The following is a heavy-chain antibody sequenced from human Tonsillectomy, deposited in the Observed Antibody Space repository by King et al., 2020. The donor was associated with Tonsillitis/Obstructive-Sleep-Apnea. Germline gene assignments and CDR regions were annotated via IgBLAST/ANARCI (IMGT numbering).Heavy chain of an antibody. CDR2: ISSSSSYT. CDR3: AREIVPYYYYGMDV. CDR1: GFTFSDYY. D-gene: IGHD2-15*01. J-gene: IGHJ6*02. V-gene: IGHV3-11*06. Sequence: VQLVESGGGLVKPGGSLRLSCAASGFTFSDYYMSWIRQAPGKGLEWVSYISSSSSYTNYADSVKGRFTISRDNAKNSLYLQMNSLRAEDTAVYYCAREIVPYYYYGMDVWGQGTTVTVSS.